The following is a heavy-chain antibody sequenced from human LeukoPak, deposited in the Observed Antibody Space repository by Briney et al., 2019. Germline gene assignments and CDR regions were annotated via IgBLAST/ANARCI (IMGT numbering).Heavy chain of an antibody. CDR1: GGSISSYY. CDR2: IYYSGST. J-gene: IGHJ1*01. Sequence: PSETLSLTCTVSGGSISSYYWSWIRQPPGKGLEWIGYIYYSGSTNYNPSLKSRVTISVDTSKNQFSLKLSSVTAADTAVCYCARAVAGGDYGAQYFQHWGQGTLVTVSS. V-gene: IGHV4-59*08. CDR3: ARAVAGGDYGAQYFQH. D-gene: IGHD2-21*02.